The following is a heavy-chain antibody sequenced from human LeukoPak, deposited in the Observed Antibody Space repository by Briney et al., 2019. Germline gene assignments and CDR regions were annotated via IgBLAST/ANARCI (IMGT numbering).Heavy chain of an antibody. D-gene: IGHD3-10*01. CDR1: GFTFSSYE. J-gene: IGHJ5*02. V-gene: IGHV3-48*03. CDR3: ARDPYYGTFDP. Sequence: PGGSLRLSCAASGFTFSSYEMNWVRQAPGKGLEWVSYISSSGSTIYYADSVKGRFTISRDNAKNSLYLQMNSLRAEDTAVYYCARDPYYGTFDPWGQGTLVTVSS. CDR2: ISSSGSTI.